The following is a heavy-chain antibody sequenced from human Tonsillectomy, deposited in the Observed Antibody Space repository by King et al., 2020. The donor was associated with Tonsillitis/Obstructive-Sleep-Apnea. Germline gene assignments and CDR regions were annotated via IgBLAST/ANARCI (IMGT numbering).Heavy chain of an antibody. D-gene: IGHD1-26*01. CDR1: GYTFSSYG. J-gene: IGHJ4*02. CDR2: ISAYNGNT. Sequence: QLVQSGAEVKKPGASVKVSCKSSGYTFSSYGISWVRQAPGQGLEWMGWISAYNGNTIYAQKLQDRVSMTTDTSTSTAYIELTSLRSDDTAVYYCARDRLSGSYHGDFDFWGQGTLVTVSS. V-gene: IGHV1-18*01. CDR3: ARDRLSGSYHGDFDF.